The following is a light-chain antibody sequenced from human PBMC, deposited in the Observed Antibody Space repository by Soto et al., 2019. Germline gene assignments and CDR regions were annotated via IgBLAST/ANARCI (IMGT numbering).Light chain of an antibody. V-gene: IGKV1-17*02. CDR1: QGIRTD. J-gene: IGKJ4*01. CDR2: AAS. CDR3: LQYNSYPALT. Sequence: DIQMTQSPSSLSASVGDRVTITCRASQGIRTDLGWYQQKPGKAPKRLIYAASSLQSGVPSRFSGSGSGAEFTLTITNLQPEDFATYYCLQYNSYPALTFGGGTKVEIK.